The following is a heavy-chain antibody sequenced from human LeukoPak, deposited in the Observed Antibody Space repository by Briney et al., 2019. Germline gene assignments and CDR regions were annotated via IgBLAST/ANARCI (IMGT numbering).Heavy chain of an antibody. V-gene: IGHV3-30*18. D-gene: IGHD6-13*01. J-gene: IGHJ4*02. CDR2: ISYDGGNK. CDR1: GFTFSSYG. Sequence: GGSLRLYCAASGFTFSSYGMHWVRQAPGKGLEWVAVISYDGGNKYYADSVRGRFTISRDNSKNTLYLQMNSLRGEDTAVYYCAKDSSSWYVGLAPDYWGQGTLVTVSS. CDR3: AKDSSSWYVGLAPDY.